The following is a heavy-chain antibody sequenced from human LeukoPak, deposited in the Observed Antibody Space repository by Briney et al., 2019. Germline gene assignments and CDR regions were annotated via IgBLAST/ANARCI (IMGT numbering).Heavy chain of an antibody. D-gene: IGHD3-10*01. J-gene: IGHJ6*02. CDR1: GYTLTGYY. CDR2: INPNSGGT. Sequence: GASVKVSCKASGYTLTGYYTHWVRQAPGQGLEWMGWINPNSGGTNYAQKFQGRVTMTRDTSISTAYMELSRLRSDDTAVYYCARDGSMVRGVMDNYYYGMDVWGQGTTVTVSS. CDR3: ARDGSMVRGVMDNYYYGMDV. V-gene: IGHV1-2*02.